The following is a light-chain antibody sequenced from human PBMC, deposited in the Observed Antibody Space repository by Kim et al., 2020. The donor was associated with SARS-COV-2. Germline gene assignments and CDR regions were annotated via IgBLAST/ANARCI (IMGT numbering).Light chain of an antibody. Sequence: IVLTQSPGTLSLSPGERATLSCWASQSVTSSYLAWYQQKPGQSPRLLIYGASRRATGIPDRFSGSGSGTDFTLTISRLEPEDFAVYYCQQYGSSLLTFGGGTKVDIK. CDR2: GAS. CDR1: QSVTSSY. V-gene: IGKV3-20*01. J-gene: IGKJ4*01. CDR3: QQYGSSLLT.